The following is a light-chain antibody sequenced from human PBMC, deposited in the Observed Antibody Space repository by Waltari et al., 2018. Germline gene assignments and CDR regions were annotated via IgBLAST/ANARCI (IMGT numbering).Light chain of an antibody. CDR2: GAS. CDR3: QQYNKWPPIS. V-gene: IGKV3-15*01. CDR1: QNVNTN. J-gene: IGKJ5*01. Sequence: EILLTQSPATLSVSPGERATLSCRASQNVNTNVAWYQQKPGQAPRLLIYGASTRHTGIPDGFTGSGSGTDFTLTIDTLQSEDFAVYYCQQYNKWPPISFGQGTRLEIK.